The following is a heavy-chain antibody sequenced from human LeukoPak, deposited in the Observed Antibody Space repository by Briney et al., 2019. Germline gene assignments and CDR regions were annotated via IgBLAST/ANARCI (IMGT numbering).Heavy chain of an antibody. Sequence: GGSLRLSCAASGFTFRSYAMSWVRQAPGKGLEWVSVISDSGGSTYYADSVKGWFTISRDNSKNTLYLQMNSLRAEDTAVYYCAKGSTKRQQFDYWGQGTLVTVSS. CDR1: GFTFRSYA. J-gene: IGHJ4*02. CDR3: AKGSTKRQQFDY. CDR2: ISDSGGST. D-gene: IGHD6-13*01. V-gene: IGHV3-23*01.